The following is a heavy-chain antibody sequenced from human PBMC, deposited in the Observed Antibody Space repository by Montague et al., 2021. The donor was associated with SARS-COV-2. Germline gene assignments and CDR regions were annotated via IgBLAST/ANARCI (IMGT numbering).Heavy chain of an antibody. CDR1: GASISSYY. Sequence: SETLSLTCTVSGASISSYYWNWIRQPPAKGLELIWYVYYFGSTTYNPSLKIHVTISVDTSKNQFSLTLSSVTAADTAVYYCARGFDYWGQGTLVTVSS. CDR3: ARGFDY. V-gene: IGHV4-59*01. CDR2: VYYFGST. J-gene: IGHJ4*02.